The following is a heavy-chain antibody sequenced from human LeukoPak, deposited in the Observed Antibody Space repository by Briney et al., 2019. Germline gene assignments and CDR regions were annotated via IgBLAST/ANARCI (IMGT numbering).Heavy chain of an antibody. Sequence: GGSLRLSCAASRFTFSSYSMNWVRQAPGKRLEWVSSISSSSSYIYYADSVKGRFTVSRDNAKNSLYLQMNSLRAEDTAVYYCARWGQLLLNYYYDYWGQGTLVTVSS. CDR1: RFTFSSYS. CDR2: ISSSSSYI. V-gene: IGHV3-21*01. CDR3: ARWGQLLLNYYYDY. D-gene: IGHD2-2*01. J-gene: IGHJ4*02.